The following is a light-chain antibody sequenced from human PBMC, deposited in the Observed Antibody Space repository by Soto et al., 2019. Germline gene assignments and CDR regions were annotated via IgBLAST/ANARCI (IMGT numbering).Light chain of an antibody. Sequence: IQMTQSPSSLSASEGDGVTITCRASQNIKNYLNWYQQKPGKAPKLLIYASSSLQSGVPSRFSGSGSGADFILTISSLQSEDFATYYCQQSYSTPITFGQGTRLEIK. J-gene: IGKJ5*01. CDR3: QQSYSTPIT. V-gene: IGKV1-39*01. CDR2: ASS. CDR1: QNIKNY.